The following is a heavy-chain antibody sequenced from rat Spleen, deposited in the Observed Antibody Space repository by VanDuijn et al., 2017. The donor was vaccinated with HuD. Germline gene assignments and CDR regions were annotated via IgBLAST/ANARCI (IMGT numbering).Heavy chain of an antibody. CDR1: GFTFSNYY. J-gene: IGHJ2*01. CDR3: ARHTTDLYYFDY. V-gene: IGHV5-29*01. Sequence: EVQLVESGGGLVQPGRSLKLSCAASGFTFSNYYMAWVRQAPTKVLEWVATLSYDASAPYYRDSVKGRFTISRDNSKTTLYLQMDSLRSEDTATYYCARHTTDLYYFDYWGQGVMVTVSS. CDR2: LSYDASAP. D-gene: IGHD1-6*01.